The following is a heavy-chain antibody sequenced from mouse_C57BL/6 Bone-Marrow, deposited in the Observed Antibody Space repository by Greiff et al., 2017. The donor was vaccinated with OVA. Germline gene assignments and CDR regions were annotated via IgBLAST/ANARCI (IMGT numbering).Heavy chain of an antibody. CDR1: GYTFTEYT. Sequence: QVQLKQSGAELVKPGASVKLSCKASGYTFTEYTIHWVKQRSGQGLEWIGWFYPGSGSIKYNEKFKDKATLTADKSSSTVYMELSRLTSEDSAVYFCARHEAIYYDYDGGFAYWGQGTLVTVSA. CDR2: FYPGSGSI. J-gene: IGHJ3*01. D-gene: IGHD2-4*01. CDR3: ARHEAIYYDYDGGFAY. V-gene: IGHV1-62-2*01.